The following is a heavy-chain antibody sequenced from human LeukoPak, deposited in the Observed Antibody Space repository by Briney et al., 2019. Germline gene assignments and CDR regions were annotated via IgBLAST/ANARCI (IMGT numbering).Heavy chain of an antibody. V-gene: IGHV3-21*01. CDR3: ARDFGDSSEYFQH. CDR2: VSGGSNYI. D-gene: IGHD6-13*01. CDR1: GFIFSTYS. J-gene: IGHJ1*01. Sequence: GGSLRLSCAASGFIFSTYSMNWVRQSPGKGLEWVSSVSGGSNYIYYADSVKGRFTISRDNAKNSLFLQMNSLRAEDTAVYYCARDFGDSSEYFQHWGQGTLVTVSS.